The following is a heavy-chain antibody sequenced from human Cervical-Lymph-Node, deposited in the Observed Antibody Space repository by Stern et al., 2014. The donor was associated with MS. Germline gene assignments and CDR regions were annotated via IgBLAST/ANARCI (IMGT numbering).Heavy chain of an antibody. CDR2: ISYDGSKK. CDR1: GFAFNSYG. Sequence: VQLVESGGGVVQPEGSLRLSCAASGFAFNSYGMNWVRQAPGQGLEWGTVISYDGSKKFYADSVKGRFTIFRDNSENALYLQMHSLRPEDTAVYYCVRGLRGSYPFDYWGQGTLVTVSS. D-gene: IGHD3-10*01. V-gene: IGHV3-30*03. J-gene: IGHJ4*02. CDR3: VRGLRGSYPFDY.